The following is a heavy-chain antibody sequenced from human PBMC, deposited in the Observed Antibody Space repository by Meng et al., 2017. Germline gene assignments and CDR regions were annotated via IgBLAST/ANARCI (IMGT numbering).Heavy chain of an antibody. V-gene: IGHV1-2*06. Sequence: ASVKVSCKASGYTFTGYYMHWVRQAPGQGLEWMGRINPNSGGTNYAQKFQGRVTMTRDTPISTAYMELSRLRSDDTAVYYCARGDGVAGTFDYWGQGTLVTVSS. CDR2: INPNSGGT. J-gene: IGHJ4*02. D-gene: IGHD6-19*01. CDR3: ARGDGVAGTFDY. CDR1: GYTFTGYY.